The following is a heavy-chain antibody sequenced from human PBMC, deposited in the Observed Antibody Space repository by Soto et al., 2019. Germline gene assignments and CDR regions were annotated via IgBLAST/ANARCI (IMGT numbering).Heavy chain of an antibody. V-gene: IGHV1-24*01. Sequence: ASVKVSCKVSGYTLTELSMHWVRQAPGKGLEWMGGFDPEDGETIYAQKFQGRVTMTEDTSTDTAYMELSSLRSEDTAVYYCATSIITFGGGNWFDPWGQGTLVTVSS. CDR3: ATSIITFGGGNWFDP. D-gene: IGHD3-16*01. CDR1: GYTLTELS. CDR2: FDPEDGET. J-gene: IGHJ5*02.